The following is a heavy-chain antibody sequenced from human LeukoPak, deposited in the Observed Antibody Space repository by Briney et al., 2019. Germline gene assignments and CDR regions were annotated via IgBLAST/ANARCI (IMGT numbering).Heavy chain of an antibody. V-gene: IGHV3-23*01. D-gene: IGHD3-16*02. CDR1: GFTFSSYA. CDR2: ISSSGGRT. Sequence: GGSLRLPCAASGFTFSSYAMSWVRQAPGKGLEWVSVISSSGGRTYYADSVKGRFTISRDNSKNTLYLQMNSLRAEDTAVYYCARDYRYGGYMDVWGKGTTVTVSS. J-gene: IGHJ6*03. CDR3: ARDYRYGGYMDV.